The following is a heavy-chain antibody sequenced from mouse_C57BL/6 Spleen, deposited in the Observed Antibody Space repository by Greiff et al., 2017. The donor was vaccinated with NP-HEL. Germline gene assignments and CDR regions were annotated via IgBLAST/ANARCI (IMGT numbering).Heavy chain of an antibody. D-gene: IGHD1-1*01. Sequence: VQVVESGAELVKPGASVKISCKASGYAFSSYWMNWVKQRPGKGLEWIGQIYPGDGDTNYNGKFKGKATLTADKSSSTAYMQLSSLTSEDSAVYFCARGSYYGSSLAWFAYWGQGTLVTVSA. CDR2: IYPGDGDT. V-gene: IGHV1-80*01. CDR1: GYAFSSYW. CDR3: ARGSYYGSSLAWFAY. J-gene: IGHJ3*01.